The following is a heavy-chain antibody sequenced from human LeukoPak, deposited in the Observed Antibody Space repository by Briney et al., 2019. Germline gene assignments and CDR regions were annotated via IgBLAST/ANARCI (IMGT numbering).Heavy chain of an antibody. J-gene: IGHJ5*02. V-gene: IGHV4-4*08. D-gene: IGHD6-13*01. CDR2: IYSSGST. CDR3: AREYSSSWYNWFDP. CDR1: GGSISGYY. Sequence: SETLSLTCTVSGGSISGYYWSWIRQPPGKGLEWIGYIYSSGSTNYNPSLKSRVTISVDTSKNQFSLNLSSVTAADTALYYCAREYSSSWYNWFDPWGQGTLVTVSS.